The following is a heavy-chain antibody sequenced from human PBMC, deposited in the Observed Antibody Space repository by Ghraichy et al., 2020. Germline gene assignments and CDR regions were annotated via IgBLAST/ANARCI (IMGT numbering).Heavy chain of an antibody. CDR3: ARDSRGSSSWYLPRD. CDR2: IYTSGST. J-gene: IGHJ4*02. D-gene: IGHD6-13*01. CDR1: GGSISSGSYY. Sequence: SETLSHTCTVSGGSISSGSYYWSWIRQPAGKGLEWIGRIYTSGSTNYNPSLKSRVTISVDTSKNQFSLKLSSVTAADTAVYYCARDSRGSSSWYLPRDWGQGTLVTVSS. V-gene: IGHV4-61*02.